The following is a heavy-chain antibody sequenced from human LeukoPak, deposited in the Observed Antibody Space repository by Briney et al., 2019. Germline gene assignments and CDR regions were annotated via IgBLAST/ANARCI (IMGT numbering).Heavy chain of an antibody. V-gene: IGHV1-46*01. CDR3: ASYRYYYDSSGSVYYYYYMDV. J-gene: IGHJ6*03. CDR2: INPSGGST. CDR1: GYTFTSYY. D-gene: IGHD3-22*01. Sequence: ASVKVSCKASGYTFTSYYMHWVRQAPGQGLEWMGIINPSGGSTSYAQKFQGRVTMTRDTSTSTVYMELSSLRSEDTAVYYCASYRYYYDSSGSVYYYYYMDVWGKGTTVTISS.